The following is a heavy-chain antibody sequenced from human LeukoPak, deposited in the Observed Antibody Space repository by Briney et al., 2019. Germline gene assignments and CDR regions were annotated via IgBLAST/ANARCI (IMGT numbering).Heavy chain of an antibody. CDR2: IIPILGIA. V-gene: IGHV1-69*04. CDR3: AKDSGSYYENYYYGMDV. J-gene: IGHJ6*02. CDR1: GGTFSSYA. D-gene: IGHD1-26*01. Sequence: ASVKVSCKASGGTFSSYAISWVRQAPGQGLEWMGRIIPILGIADYAQKFQGRITITADKSTSTAYMELSSLRSEDTAVYYCAKDSGSYYENYYYGMDVWGQGTTVTVSS.